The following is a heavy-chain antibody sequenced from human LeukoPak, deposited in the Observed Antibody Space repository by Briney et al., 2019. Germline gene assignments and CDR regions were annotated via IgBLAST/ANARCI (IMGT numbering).Heavy chain of an antibody. CDR3: ARHRSGVTYFDY. Sequence: SETLSLTCSVSGFSISSMYWSWIRQPPGKGLEWIGYIYYTGSTNYNPSLKSRVTMFVDMSKNQFSLRLSSVTAADMALYYCARHRSGVTYFDYWGQGTLVTVSS. V-gene: IGHV4-59*08. J-gene: IGHJ4*02. CDR1: GFSISSMY. D-gene: IGHD2-21*02. CDR2: IYYTGST.